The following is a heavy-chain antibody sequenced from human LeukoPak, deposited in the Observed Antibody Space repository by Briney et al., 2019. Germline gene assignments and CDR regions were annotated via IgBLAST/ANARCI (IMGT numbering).Heavy chain of an antibody. Sequence: GASVKVSCKASGYTFTGYYMHWVRQAPGQGLEWMGWINPNSGGTNYAQKVQGRVTMTRDTSISTAYMELSRLRSDDTAVYYCARVEKYTSSGPTDPWGQGTLVTVSS. D-gene: IGHD6-13*01. J-gene: IGHJ5*01. CDR3: ARVEKYTSSGPTDP. CDR1: GYTFTGYY. V-gene: IGHV1-2*02. CDR2: INPNSGGT.